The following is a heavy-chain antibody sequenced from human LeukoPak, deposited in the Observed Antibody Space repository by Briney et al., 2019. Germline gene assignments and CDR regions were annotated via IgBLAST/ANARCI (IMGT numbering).Heavy chain of an antibody. CDR1: GGSISSYY. Sequence: PSETLSLTCTVSGGSISSYYWSWIRQPPGKGLEWIGYIYYSGSTNYNPSLKSRVTISVDTSKNQFSLKLSSVTAADTAVYCCAREAPTSPRVVRGVIDYWGQGTLVTVSS. CDR3: AREAPTSPRVVRGVIDY. J-gene: IGHJ4*02. D-gene: IGHD3-10*01. V-gene: IGHV4-59*01. CDR2: IYYSGST.